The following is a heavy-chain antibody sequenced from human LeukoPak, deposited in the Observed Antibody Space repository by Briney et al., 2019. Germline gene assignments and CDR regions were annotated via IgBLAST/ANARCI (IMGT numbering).Heavy chain of an antibody. Sequence: GGSLRLSCAASGFTFDDYAMHWGLQAPGKGLEWVSRIRWISGRIGYADSVKGRFTISRDNAKNSLYLQMNSLRAEDTALYYCAKSYGFLDAFDIWGQGTMVTVSS. CDR2: IRWISGRI. J-gene: IGHJ3*02. CDR3: AKSYGFLDAFDI. CDR1: GFTFDDYA. D-gene: IGHD1-26*01. V-gene: IGHV3-9*01.